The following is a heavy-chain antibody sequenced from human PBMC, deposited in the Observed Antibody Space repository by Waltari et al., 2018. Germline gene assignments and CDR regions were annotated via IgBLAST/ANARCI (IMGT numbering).Heavy chain of an antibody. CDR1: GFTFSSYA. D-gene: IGHD3-22*01. Sequence: EVQLLESGGGLVQPGGSLRLSCAASGFTFSSYAMRWVRQAPGKGLEWVSAISGSGGSTYYADSVKGRFTISRDNSKNTLYLQMNSLRAEDTAVYYCANQGYYDSSGFDYWGQGTLVTVSS. J-gene: IGHJ4*02. CDR3: ANQGYYDSSGFDY. V-gene: IGHV3-23*01. CDR2: ISGSGGST.